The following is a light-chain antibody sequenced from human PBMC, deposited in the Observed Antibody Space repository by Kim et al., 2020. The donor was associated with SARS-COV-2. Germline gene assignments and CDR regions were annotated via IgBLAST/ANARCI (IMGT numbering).Light chain of an antibody. CDR2: GAS. V-gene: IGKV3-15*01. J-gene: IGKJ2*01. Sequence: IVMTQSPATLSVSPGERATLSCRASHSVGTNLAWYRQKPGQAPRLLIYGASTRATGIPARFSGSGSGTDFTLTISSLQSEDFAIYYCQQYNNWPPYTFGQGTKLEI. CDR3: QQYNNWPPYT. CDR1: HSVGTN.